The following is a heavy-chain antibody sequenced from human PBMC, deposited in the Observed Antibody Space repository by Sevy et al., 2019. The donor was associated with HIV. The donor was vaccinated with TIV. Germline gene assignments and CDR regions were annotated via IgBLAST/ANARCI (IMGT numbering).Heavy chain of an antibody. Sequence: SGTLSLTCTVSGGSVSSGSYYWSWIRQPPGKGLEWIGYIYYSGSTNYNPSLKSRVTISVDTSKNQFSLKLSSVTAADTAVYYCAGDVSLHYYDSSGYYYDPYYYYMDVWGKGTTVTVSS. CDR1: GGSVSSGSYY. D-gene: IGHD3-22*01. J-gene: IGHJ6*03. CDR2: IYYSGST. CDR3: AGDVSLHYYDSSGYYYDPYYYYMDV. V-gene: IGHV4-61*01.